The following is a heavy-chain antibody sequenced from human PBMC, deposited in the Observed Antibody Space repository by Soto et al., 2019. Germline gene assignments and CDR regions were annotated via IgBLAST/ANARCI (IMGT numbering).Heavy chain of an antibody. V-gene: IGHV3-74*01. Sequence: GGSLRLSXAASGFTFSSYWMHWVRQAPGKGLVWVSRINSDGSSTSYADSVKGRFTISRDNAKNTLYLQMNSLRAEDTAVYYCARDDYDFWSGYPGYGMDVWGQGTTVTVSS. CDR2: INSDGSST. CDR3: ARDDYDFWSGYPGYGMDV. J-gene: IGHJ6*02. D-gene: IGHD3-3*01. CDR1: GFTFSSYW.